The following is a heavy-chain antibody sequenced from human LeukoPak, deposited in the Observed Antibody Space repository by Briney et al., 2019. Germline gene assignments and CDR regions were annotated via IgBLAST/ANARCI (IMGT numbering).Heavy chain of an antibody. CDR2: INPNTGDR. V-gene: IGHV1-2*02. CDR1: GYTFNGYY. CDR3: ARSRMSDAFDI. J-gene: IGHJ3*02. D-gene: IGHD2/OR15-2a*01. Sequence: ASVKASCKASGYTFNGYYMHWVRQAPGQGLEWMGWINPNTGDRNYAQKFQGRVTMTRDTSISTAYMELSRLRSDDTAVYYCARSRMSDAFDIWGQGTTVTVSS.